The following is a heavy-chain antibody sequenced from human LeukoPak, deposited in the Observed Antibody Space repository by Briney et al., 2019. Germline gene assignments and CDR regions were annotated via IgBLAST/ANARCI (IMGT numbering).Heavy chain of an antibody. Sequence: SETLSLTCTVSGVSISSGDYYWSWIRQPPGKGLERIGYMYYSGSTYYNPSLKSRVTISADTSKNQFSLKLSSVTAADTAVYHCARPYYYDSRIDPWGQGTLVTVSS. CDR2: MYYSGST. V-gene: IGHV4-30-4*01. CDR3: ARPYYYDSRIDP. J-gene: IGHJ5*02. CDR1: GVSISSGDYY. D-gene: IGHD3-22*01.